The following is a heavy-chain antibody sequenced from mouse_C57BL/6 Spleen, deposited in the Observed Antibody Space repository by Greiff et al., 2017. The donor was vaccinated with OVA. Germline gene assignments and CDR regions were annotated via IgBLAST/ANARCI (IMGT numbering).Heavy chain of an antibody. CDR1: GYTFTSYW. J-gene: IGHJ4*01. CDR3: ARSLRRAMDY. D-gene: IGHD1-1*01. CDR2: IDPSDSYT. V-gene: IGHV1-69*01. Sequence: VQLQQPGAELVMPAASVKLSCKASGYTFTSYWMHWVKQRPGQGLEWIGEIDPSDSYTNYNQKFKGKSTLTVDKSSSTAYMQLSSLTSEDSAVYYCARSLRRAMDYWGQGTSVTVSS.